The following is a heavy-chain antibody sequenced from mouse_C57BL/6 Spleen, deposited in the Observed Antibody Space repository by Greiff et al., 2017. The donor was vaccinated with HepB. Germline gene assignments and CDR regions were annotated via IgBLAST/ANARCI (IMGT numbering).Heavy chain of an antibody. D-gene: IGHD2-4*01. CDR1: GYTFTGYW. CDR3: ARLYYEYGEGSYWYFDV. Sequence: QVQLQQSGAELMKPGASVKLSCKATGYTFTGYWIEWVKQRPGHGLEWIGEILPGSGSTNYNEKFKGKATFTADTSSNTAYMQLSSLTTEDSAIYYCARLYYEYGEGSYWYFDVWGTGTTVTVSS. J-gene: IGHJ1*03. V-gene: IGHV1-9*01. CDR2: ILPGSGST.